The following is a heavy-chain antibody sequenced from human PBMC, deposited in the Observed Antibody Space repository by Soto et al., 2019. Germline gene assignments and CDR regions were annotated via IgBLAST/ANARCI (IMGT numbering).Heavy chain of an antibody. CDR1: GDSVTRSNW. CDR3: ASSGWSEDFYYYYGMDV. CDR2: IYHSGNT. J-gene: IGHJ6*02. V-gene: IGHV4-4*02. Sequence: ATLSLTCTVSGDSVTRSNWWSWVRQSPGKGLEWIGEIYHSGNTKYNPSLKSRVTISVDKSKNQFSLHLTSVTAADTAVYYCASSGWSEDFYYYYGMDVWGQGTTVNVSS. D-gene: IGHD6-19*01.